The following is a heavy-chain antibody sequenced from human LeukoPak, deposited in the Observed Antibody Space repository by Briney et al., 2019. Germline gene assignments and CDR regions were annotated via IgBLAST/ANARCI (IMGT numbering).Heavy chain of an antibody. V-gene: IGHV3-23*01. CDR1: GFTFSSYG. D-gene: IGHD2-2*01. CDR2: ISGSGGST. CDR3: ASSRADWGFDY. Sequence: GGSLRLSCAASGFTFSSYGMTWVRQAPGKGLEWVSGISGSGGSTIYADSVKGRFTISRDNSKNTLYLQMNSLRAEDTAVYYCASSRADWGFDYWGQGTLVTVSS. J-gene: IGHJ4*02.